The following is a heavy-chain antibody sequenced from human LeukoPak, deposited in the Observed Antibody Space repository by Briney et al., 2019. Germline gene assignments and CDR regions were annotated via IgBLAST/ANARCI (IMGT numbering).Heavy chain of an antibody. D-gene: IGHD3-22*01. CDR1: GFTFSDYY. Sequence: GGSRGLSWEASGFTFSDYYMSWIRQAPGKGLEWVSYISSSSSYTNNADSVKGRFTISRDNSKNTLYLQTDSLRAEDTAVYYCARAPSGYYPYFDYWGQGTLVTVSS. CDR3: ARAPSGYYPYFDY. CDR2: ISSSSSYT. V-gene: IGHV3-11*06. J-gene: IGHJ4*02.